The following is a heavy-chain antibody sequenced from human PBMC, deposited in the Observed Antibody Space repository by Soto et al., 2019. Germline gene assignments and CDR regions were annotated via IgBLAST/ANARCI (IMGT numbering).Heavy chain of an antibody. V-gene: IGHV4-4*07. J-gene: IGHJ5*02. CDR1: GASISGFY. CDR3: VRDGTKTLRDWFDP. CDR2: IYATRTT. Sequence: QVQLQESGPGLVKPSETLSLTCTVSGASISGFYWSWIRKSAGKGLEGIGRIYATRTTDYNHSLKSRVMMSVNTSKKQFALKLRSVTAADTAVYYCVRDGTKTLRDWFDPWGQGISVTVSS. D-gene: IGHD1-1*01.